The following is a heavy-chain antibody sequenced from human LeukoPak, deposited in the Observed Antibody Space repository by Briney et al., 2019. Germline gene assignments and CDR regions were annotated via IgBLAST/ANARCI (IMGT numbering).Heavy chain of an antibody. J-gene: IGHJ5*02. CDR2: IIPIFGTA. D-gene: IGHD3-10*02. V-gene: IGHV1-69*01. Sequence: SVKVSCKASGGTFSSYAISWVRQAPGQGLEWMGGIIPIFGTANYAQKFQGRVTITADESTSTAYMELGSLRSEDTAVYYCARDVYYVRMGGNWFDPWGQGTLVTVSS. CDR3: ARDVYYVRMGGNWFDP. CDR1: GGTFSSYA.